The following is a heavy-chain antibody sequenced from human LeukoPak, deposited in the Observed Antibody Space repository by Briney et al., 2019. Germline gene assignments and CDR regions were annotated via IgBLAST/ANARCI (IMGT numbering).Heavy chain of an antibody. D-gene: IGHD3-22*01. CDR1: GGTFSSYA. CDR2: ILPIFGTA. J-gene: IGHJ3*02. V-gene: IGHV1-69*13. CDR3: ARGTYYYDSSGYYYGAFDI. Sequence: SVKVSCKASGGTFSSYAISWVRQAPGQGLEWMGGILPIFGTANYAQKFQGRVTITADESTSTAYMELSSLRSEDTAVYYCARGTYYYDSSGYYYGAFDIWGQGTMVTVSS.